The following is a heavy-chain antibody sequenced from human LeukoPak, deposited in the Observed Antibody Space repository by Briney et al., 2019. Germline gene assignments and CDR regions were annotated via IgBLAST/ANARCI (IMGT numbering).Heavy chain of an antibody. V-gene: IGHV3-7*01. CDR1: GFTFSSYE. D-gene: IGHD6-13*01. J-gene: IGHJ6*03. Sequence: GGSLRLSCAASGFTFSSYEMNWVRQAPGKGLEWVANIKQDGSEKYYVDSVKGRFTISRDNAKNSLYLQMNSLRAEDTAVYYCARGMGYSSSWYPIHYYYYMDVWGKGTTVTVSS. CDR3: ARGMGYSSSWYPIHYYYYMDV. CDR2: IKQDGSEK.